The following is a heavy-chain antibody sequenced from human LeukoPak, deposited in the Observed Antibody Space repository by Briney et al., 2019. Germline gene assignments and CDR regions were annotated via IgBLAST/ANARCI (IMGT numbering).Heavy chain of an antibody. D-gene: IGHD2-2*01. Sequence: ASVKVSCKASGYTFTSYYMYWVRQAPGQGLEWMGIINPSDGSTGYAQKFQGRVTMTRDTSTRTVYMELRSLRSEDTAVYYCARMVYCSSISCSYYYYYMDVWGKGTTVTVSS. V-gene: IGHV1-46*01. CDR2: INPSDGST. CDR3: ARMVYCSSISCSYYYYYMDV. CDR1: GYTFTSYY. J-gene: IGHJ6*03.